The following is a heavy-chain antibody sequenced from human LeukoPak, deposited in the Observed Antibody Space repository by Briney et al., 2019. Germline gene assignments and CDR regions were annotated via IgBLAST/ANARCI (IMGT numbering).Heavy chain of an antibody. V-gene: IGHV4-34*01. Sequence: SETLSLTCAVYGGSFSGYYWSWIRQPPGKGLEWIGEINHSGSTNYNPSLKSRVTISVDTSKNQFSLKLSSVTAADTAVYYCARVPGIAARRRNFDYWGQGTLVTVSS. CDR2: INHSGST. J-gene: IGHJ4*02. CDR3: ARVPGIAARRRNFDY. D-gene: IGHD6-6*01. CDR1: GGSFSGYY.